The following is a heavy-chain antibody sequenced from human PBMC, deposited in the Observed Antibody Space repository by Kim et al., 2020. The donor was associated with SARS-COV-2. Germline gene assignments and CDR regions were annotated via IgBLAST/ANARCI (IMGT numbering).Heavy chain of an antibody. Sequence: RFTISRHNSKNTLYLQMNSLRAEDTAVYYCARDMGHCSSTSCYYYYGMDVWGQGTTVTVSS. J-gene: IGHJ6*02. V-gene: IGHV3-53*04. D-gene: IGHD2-2*01. CDR3: ARDMGHCSSTSCYYYYGMDV.